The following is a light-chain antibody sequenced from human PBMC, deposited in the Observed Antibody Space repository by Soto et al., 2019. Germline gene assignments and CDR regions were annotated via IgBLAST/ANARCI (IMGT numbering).Light chain of an antibody. Sequence: QSVLTQPASVSGSPGQSITISCTGSSSDIGGYKYVSWYQHHPGKAPQLIIFDVINRPSGVSNRFSGSKSGNTASLTIFGLQAEYEADYYCFSYTSSTMYVFGTGTKLTVL. V-gene: IGLV2-14*03. CDR3: FSYTSSTMYV. CDR2: DVI. J-gene: IGLJ1*01. CDR1: SSDIGGYKY.